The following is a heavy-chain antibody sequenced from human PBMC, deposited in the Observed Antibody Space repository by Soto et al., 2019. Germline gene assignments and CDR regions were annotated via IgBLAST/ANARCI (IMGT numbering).Heavy chain of an antibody. V-gene: IGHV3-33*01. J-gene: IGHJ3*02. CDR3: VRELFAVVTAAFGI. D-gene: IGHD2-21*02. Sequence: QVQLVESGGGVVQPGRSLRLSCAASGFTFSSYGMHWVRQAPGKGLEWVAVIWYDGSNKYYADSVKGRFTISRDNSKNTLYLQMNSLRAEDTAVYYCVRELFAVVTAAFGIWGQGTMVTVSS. CDR2: IWYDGSNK. CDR1: GFTFSSYG.